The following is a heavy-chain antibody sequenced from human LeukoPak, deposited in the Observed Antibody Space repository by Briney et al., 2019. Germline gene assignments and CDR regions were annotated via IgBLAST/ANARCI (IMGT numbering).Heavy chain of an antibody. Sequence: PGGSLRLSCAASGFTLSSYWMSWVRQAPGRGVEWVANIKEDGSEKYYVDSVKGRFSISRDDAKNSLHLQMNSLRVEDTAVYYCARDRFGGMDVWGKGTSVTVSS. V-gene: IGHV3-7*01. CDR2: IKEDGSEK. J-gene: IGHJ6*04. CDR3: ARDRFGGMDV. D-gene: IGHD4-23*01. CDR1: GFTLSSYW.